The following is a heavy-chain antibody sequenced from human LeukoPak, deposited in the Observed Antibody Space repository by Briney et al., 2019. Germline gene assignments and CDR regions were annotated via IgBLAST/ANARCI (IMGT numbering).Heavy chain of an antibody. J-gene: IGHJ3*02. CDR3: ARGGSYLSAFDI. D-gene: IGHD1-26*01. CDR2: ISYDGSNK. CDR1: GFTFSSYA. V-gene: IGHV3-30*04. Sequence: GRSLRLSCAASGFTFSSYAVHWVRQAPGKGLEWVALISYDGSNKYYADSVKGRFTISRDNSKNTLYLQMNSLRAEDTAVYYCARGGSYLSAFDIWGQGTMVTVSS.